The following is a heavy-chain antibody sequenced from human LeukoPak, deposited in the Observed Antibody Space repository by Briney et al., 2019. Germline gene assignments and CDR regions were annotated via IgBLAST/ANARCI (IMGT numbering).Heavy chain of an antibody. Sequence: PGGSLRLSCAASGFTFSISAMSWVRQAPGKGLEWVSGISDSGGSTFYADSVKGRFTISRDNSKNILYLQMNSLRAEDTAIYYCAKDQGSTSWYSDYWGQGTLVTVSS. D-gene: IGHD2-2*01. V-gene: IGHV3-23*01. CDR3: AKDQGSTSWYSDY. J-gene: IGHJ4*02. CDR2: ISDSGGST. CDR1: GFTFSISA.